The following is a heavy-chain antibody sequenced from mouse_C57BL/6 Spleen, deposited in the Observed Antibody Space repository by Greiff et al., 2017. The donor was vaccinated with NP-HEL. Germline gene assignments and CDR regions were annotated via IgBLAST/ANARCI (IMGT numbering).Heavy chain of an antibody. J-gene: IGHJ4*01. V-gene: IGHV1-80*01. CDR1: GYAFSSYW. Sequence: QVQLQQSGAELVKPGASVKISCKASGYAFSSYWMNWVKQRPGKGLEWIGQIYPGDGDTNYNGKFKGKATLTADKSSSTAYMQLSSLTSEDSAVYFCAHTTVVATRAMDYWGQGTSVTVSS. CDR3: AHTTVVATRAMDY. CDR2: IYPGDGDT. D-gene: IGHD1-1*01.